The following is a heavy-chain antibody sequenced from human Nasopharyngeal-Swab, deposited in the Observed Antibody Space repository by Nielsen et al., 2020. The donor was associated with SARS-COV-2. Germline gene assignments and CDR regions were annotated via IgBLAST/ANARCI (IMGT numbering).Heavy chain of an antibody. J-gene: IGHJ5*02. D-gene: IGHD1-26*01. CDR2: ISGDGTAT. CDR3: AKDMHPIQAGLVDNWFDP. Sequence: GGSLRLSCATSGFTFSSYAMSWVRQAPGGGLEGVSIISGDGTATLYADSVKGRFTISRDNSRSLLYLQMRSLSPGDTAFYYCAKDMHPIQAGLVDNWFDPWGQGALVTVSS. CDR1: GFTFSSYA. V-gene: IGHV3-43*02.